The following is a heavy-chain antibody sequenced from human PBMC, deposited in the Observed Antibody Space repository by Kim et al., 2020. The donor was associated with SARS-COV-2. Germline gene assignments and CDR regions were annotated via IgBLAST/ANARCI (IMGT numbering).Heavy chain of an antibody. CDR1: GFIFNDYS. D-gene: IGHD2-21*02. CDR2: IDSSGTNI. Sequence: GGSLRLSCAASGFIFNDYSMSWVRQAPGKGLEWVSSIDSSGTNIYYLDSVDGRFIMSRDNARASVDLQMNRLTVDDTAVYYCARGAQHQCSGGACNFYYQYGMDVWGQGTTVAVTT. J-gene: IGHJ6*01. CDR3: ARGAQHQCSGGACNFYYQYGMDV. V-gene: IGHV3-21*01.